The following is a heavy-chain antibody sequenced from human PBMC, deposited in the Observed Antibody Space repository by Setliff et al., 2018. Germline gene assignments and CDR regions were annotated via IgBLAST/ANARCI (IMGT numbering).Heavy chain of an antibody. V-gene: IGHV4-39*07. Sequence: LSLTCTVSGDSISSSLYYWGWIRQPPGKGLEWIGSIYYSGSTYYNPSLKSRVTISVDTSKNQFSLKLSSVTAADTAVYYCARVSGMGSPPYYYYYYGMDVWGQGTTVTVS. CDR2: IYYSGST. CDR3: ARVSGMGSPPYYYYYYGMDV. CDR1: GDSISSSLYY. J-gene: IGHJ6*02. D-gene: IGHD6-25*01.